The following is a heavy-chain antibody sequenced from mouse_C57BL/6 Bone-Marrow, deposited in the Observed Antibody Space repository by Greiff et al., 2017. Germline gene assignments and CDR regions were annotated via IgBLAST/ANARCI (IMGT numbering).Heavy chain of an antibody. J-gene: IGHJ2*01. V-gene: IGHV1-55*01. CDR2: IYPTSGRT. CDR3: ATTGPLGQSYDY. Sequence: QVQLQQPGAELVKPGASVKMSCKASGYTFTSYWITWVKQRPGQGLEWIGDIYPTSGRTNYNEKFKSKAILTVDTASNTAYMQLSSLTSEDSAVFYCATTGPLGQSYDYWDRGTALTVSS. D-gene: IGHD4-1*01. CDR1: GYTFTSYW.